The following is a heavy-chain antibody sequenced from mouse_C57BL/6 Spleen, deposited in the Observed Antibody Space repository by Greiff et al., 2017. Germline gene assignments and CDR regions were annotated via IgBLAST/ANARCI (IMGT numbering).Heavy chain of an antibody. CDR1: GYAFTNYL. D-gene: IGHD1-1*01. V-gene: IGHV1-54*01. CDR3: AREDYYAPYFDV. J-gene: IGHJ1*03. CDR2: INPGSGGT. Sequence: VQLQQSGAELVRPGTSVKVSCKASGYAFTNYLIEWVKQRPGQGLEWIGVINPGSGGTNYNEKFKGKATLTADKSSSTAYMQLSSLTSEDSAVYFCAREDYYAPYFDVWGTGTTVTVSS.